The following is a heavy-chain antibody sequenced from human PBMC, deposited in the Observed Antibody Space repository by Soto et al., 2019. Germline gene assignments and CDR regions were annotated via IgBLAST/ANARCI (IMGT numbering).Heavy chain of an antibody. V-gene: IGHV5-51*01. D-gene: IGHD3-16*01. CDR2: IYPGDSDT. CDR1: GYRFSSYW. Sequence: GESLKISCKGSGYRFSSYWITWVRQMPGKGLEWMGIIYPGDSDTRYSPSFEGQVTISADKSNSTAYLQWSSLKASDTAMYYCARQGSNGTYYYYGMDVWGQGTTVTVSS. CDR3: ARQGSNGTYYYYGMDV. J-gene: IGHJ6*02.